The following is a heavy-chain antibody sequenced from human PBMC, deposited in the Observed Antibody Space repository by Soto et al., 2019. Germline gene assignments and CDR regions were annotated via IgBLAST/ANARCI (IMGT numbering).Heavy chain of an antibody. V-gene: IGHV3-21*01. D-gene: IGHD4-17*01. CDR1: GFTFSSYS. Sequence: GGSLRLSCAASGFTFSSYSMNWVRQAPGKGLEWVSSISSSSSYIYYADSVKGRFTISRDNAKNSLYLQMNSLRAEDTAVYYCARDRLYYYYMDVWGKGTTVTVSS. CDR3: ARDRLYYYYMDV. CDR2: ISSSSSYI. J-gene: IGHJ6*03.